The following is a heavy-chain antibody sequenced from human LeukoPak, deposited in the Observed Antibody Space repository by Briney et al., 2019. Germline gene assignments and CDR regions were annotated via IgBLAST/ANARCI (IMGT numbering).Heavy chain of an antibody. CDR2: IYHSGST. D-gene: IGHD4-17*01. J-gene: IGHJ4*02. CDR1: GGSLSSSNW. CDR3: ARDSGYGDYYFDY. Sequence: SGTLSLTCAVSGGSLSSSNWWSWVRQPPGKGLEWIGEIYHSGSTNYNPSLKSRVTISVDKSKNQFSLKLSSVTAADTAVYYCARDSGYGDYYFDYWGQGTLVTVSS. V-gene: IGHV4-4*02.